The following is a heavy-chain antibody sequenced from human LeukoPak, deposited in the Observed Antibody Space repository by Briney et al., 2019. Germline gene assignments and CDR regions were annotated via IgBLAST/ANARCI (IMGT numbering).Heavy chain of an antibody. V-gene: IGHV4-31*03. CDR3: ARESVIYVWGSYPSDAFDI. CDR1: GGSISSGGYY. Sequence: PSETLSLTCTVSGGSISSGGYYWSWIRQHPGKGLEWIGYIYYSGSTYYNPSLKSRVTISVDTSKNQFSLKLSSVTAADTAVYYCARESVIYVWGSYPSDAFDIWGQGTMVTVSS. CDR2: IYYSGST. J-gene: IGHJ3*02. D-gene: IGHD3-16*02.